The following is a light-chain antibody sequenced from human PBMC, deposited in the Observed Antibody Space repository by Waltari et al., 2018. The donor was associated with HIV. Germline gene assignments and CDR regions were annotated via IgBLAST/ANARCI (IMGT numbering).Light chain of an antibody. CDR1: SSDVGGYKY. V-gene: IGLV2-11*02. CDR2: DVS. CDR3: CSYAGSYNYV. J-gene: IGLJ1*01. Sequence: QSALTQPRSVSGSPGQSVTISCTGTSSDVGGYKYVSWYQQHPGKAHKLMIYDVSKRPSGVPDRFSGSKSGNTASLTISGLQAEDEADYYCCSYAGSYNYVFGTGTKVTVL.